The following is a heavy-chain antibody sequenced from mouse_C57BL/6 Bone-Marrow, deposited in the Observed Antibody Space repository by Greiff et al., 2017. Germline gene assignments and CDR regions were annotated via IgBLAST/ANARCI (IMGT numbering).Heavy chain of an antibody. CDR1: GFSITSGHD. V-gene: IGHV3-1*01. CDR2: ISYSGST. Sequence: EVQLQQSGPGMVKPSQSLSLTCTVTGFSITSGHDWHWIRHFPGKKLEWMGYISYSGSTNYNPSLKSRISITHDTSKNHFFLKLNSVTTEDTATYYCATELYWYFDVWGTGTTVTVSS. J-gene: IGHJ1*03. CDR3: ATELYWYFDV.